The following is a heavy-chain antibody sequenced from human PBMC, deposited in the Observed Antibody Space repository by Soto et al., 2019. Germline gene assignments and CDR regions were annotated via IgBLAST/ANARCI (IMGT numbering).Heavy chain of an antibody. CDR3: ARDEYGDFFDY. D-gene: IGHD4-17*01. V-gene: IGHV3-21*01. CDR2: ISSLSNHI. CDR1: GLSFSSYS. J-gene: IGHJ4*02. Sequence: EVQLVESGGGLVKPGGSLRLSCAASGLSFSSYSMNGVRQAPGRGLEWVSSISSLSNHIYYADSVKGRFTISRDNAKNSLYLQMNSLRAEDTAVYYCARDEYGDFFDYWGQGTLVTVSS.